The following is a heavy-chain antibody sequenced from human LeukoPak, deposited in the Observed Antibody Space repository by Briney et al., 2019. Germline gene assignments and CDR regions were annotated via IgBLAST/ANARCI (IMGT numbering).Heavy chain of an antibody. J-gene: IGHJ6*04. CDR2: INHSGST. Sequence: SETLSLTCADYGGSFSGYYWSWIRQPPGNGLEWIGEINHSGSTNYNPSLKSRVTISVDTSKNQFSLKLSSVTAADPAVYYCARLTMITFGGVIRSRMDVWGKGTTVTISS. V-gene: IGHV4-34*01. CDR1: GGSFSGYY. CDR3: ARLTMITFGGVIRSRMDV. D-gene: IGHD3-16*02.